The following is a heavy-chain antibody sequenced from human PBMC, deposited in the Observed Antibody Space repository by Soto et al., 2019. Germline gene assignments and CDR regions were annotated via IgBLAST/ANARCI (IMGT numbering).Heavy chain of an antibody. CDR1: GFTFSSYA. CDR3: AKASGYVLYYFDY. V-gene: IGHV3-23*01. J-gene: IGHJ4*02. Sequence: EVQLLESGGGLVQPGTSLRLSCGASGFTFSSYAMSWVRQAPGKGLEWVSGISGSGDSTYYTDSVKGRFTVSRDNSKNTLYLQMNSLRAEDTAVHYCAKASGYVLYYFDYWGQGTLVTVSS. D-gene: IGHD3-16*01. CDR2: ISGSGDST.